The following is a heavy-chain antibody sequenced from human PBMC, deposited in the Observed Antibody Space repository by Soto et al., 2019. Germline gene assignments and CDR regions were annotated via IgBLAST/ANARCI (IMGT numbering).Heavy chain of an antibody. Sequence: SETLSLTCTVSGGSISSGDYYWSWIRQPPGKGLEWIGFIYYRGSTYYNPSLKSRVTMSVDTSKNQFSLKLSSVTAADTAVYYCARGLTNGYYYAWFDPWGQGTLVTVSS. CDR1: GGSISSGDYY. V-gene: IGHV4-30-4*01. D-gene: IGHD3-22*01. CDR2: IYYRGST. CDR3: ARGLTNGYYYAWFDP. J-gene: IGHJ5*02.